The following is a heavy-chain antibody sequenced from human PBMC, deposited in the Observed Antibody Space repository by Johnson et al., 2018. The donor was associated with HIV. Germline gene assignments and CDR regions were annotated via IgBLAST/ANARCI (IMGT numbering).Heavy chain of an antibody. J-gene: IGHJ3*02. CDR1: GFTFSSYA. CDR2: ISYDGSNK. V-gene: IGHV3-30-3*01. CDR3: ARVLTTRGAFDS. Sequence: QVQLVESGGGVVQPGRSLRLSCAASGFTFSSYAMHWVRQAPGKGLEWVAVISYDGSNKYYADSVKGRFTISRDNSKNTLYLQMNSLRAEDTAVYYCARVLTTRGAFDSWGQGTMVTVSS. D-gene: IGHD3-9*01.